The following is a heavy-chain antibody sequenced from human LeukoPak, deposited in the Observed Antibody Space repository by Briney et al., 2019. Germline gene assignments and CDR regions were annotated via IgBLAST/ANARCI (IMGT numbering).Heavy chain of an antibody. CDR1: GGSISSYY. CDR3: ARLTSSGYGLLDY. CDR2: IYYSGST. J-gene: IGHJ4*02. D-gene: IGHD3-22*01. V-gene: IGHV4-59*08. Sequence: SETLSLTCTVSGGSISSYYWSWIRQPPGKGLEWIGYIYYSGSTNYNPSLTSRVTISVDTSKNQFSLKLSSVTAADTAVYYCARLTSSGYGLLDYWGQGTLVTVSS.